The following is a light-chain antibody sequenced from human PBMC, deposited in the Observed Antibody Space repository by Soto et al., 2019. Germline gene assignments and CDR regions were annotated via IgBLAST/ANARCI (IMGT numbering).Light chain of an antibody. CDR1: SSDVCSYNR. V-gene: IGLV2-18*02. CDR3: SSYARRNTLL. Sequence: QSALTQPPSVSGSPGPAVTLSCTGTSSDVCSYNRVSWYQQPPGTAPKLMIYEVSKSPSGVPDRFSGSKSGNTASLTVSGLQAEDAADYFCSSYARRNTLLFGGGTKLTVL. J-gene: IGLJ3*02. CDR2: EVS.